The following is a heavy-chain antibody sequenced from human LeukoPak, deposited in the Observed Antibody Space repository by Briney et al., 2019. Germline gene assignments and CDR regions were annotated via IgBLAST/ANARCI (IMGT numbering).Heavy chain of an antibody. Sequence: GGSLRLSCAASGFTFSNYAMSWVRQAPGKGLEWVSGITNSGGGTFYADSVKGRFTVSRDNSKNTLYLQMNNLRAEDTAIYYCAKKGAVTATGYFDYWGQGTLVTVSS. J-gene: IGHJ4*02. D-gene: IGHD2-21*02. CDR1: GFTFSNYA. CDR2: ITNSGGGT. CDR3: AKKGAVTATGYFDY. V-gene: IGHV3-23*01.